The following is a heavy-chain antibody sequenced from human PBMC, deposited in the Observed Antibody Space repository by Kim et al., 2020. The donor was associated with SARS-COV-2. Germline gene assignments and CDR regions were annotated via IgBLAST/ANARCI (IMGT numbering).Heavy chain of an antibody. Sequence: GSTYYNPSLKSRVTISVDTSKNQFSRRLSCVTAAGTAVYYCAGGQDILTGWGQGALVTVSS. CDR3: AGGQDILTG. J-gene: IGHJ4*02. CDR2: GST. D-gene: IGHD3-9*01. V-gene: IGHV4-31*02.